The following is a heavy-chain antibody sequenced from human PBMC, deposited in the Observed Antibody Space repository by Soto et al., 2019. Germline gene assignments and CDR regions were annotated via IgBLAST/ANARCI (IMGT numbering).Heavy chain of an antibody. V-gene: IGHV3-74*01. CDR1: GFTFSVYW. CDR3: ARPGYSNYGSGVEV. Sequence: EVQLVESGGGLVQPGGSLRLSCAASGFTFSVYWMHWVRQAPGKGLVWVSRIDSDGSTTSYADSVKGRFTISRDNAKRTLYLQMNSLRAEDTAVYFCARPGYSNYGSGVEVWGQGTTVTVSS. J-gene: IGHJ6*02. D-gene: IGHD4-4*01. CDR2: IDSDGSTT.